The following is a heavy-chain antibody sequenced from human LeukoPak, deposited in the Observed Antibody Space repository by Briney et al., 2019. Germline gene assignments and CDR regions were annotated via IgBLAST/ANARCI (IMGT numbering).Heavy chain of an antibody. CDR3: ARDASTYGMDV. CDR1: GFTFSSYA. V-gene: IGHV3-30-3*01. J-gene: IGHJ6*02. Sequence: GGSLRLSCAASGFTFSSYAMHWVRQAPGKGLEWVAGISYDGSNKYYADSVKGRFTISRDNSKNTLYLQMNSLRAEDTAVYYCARDASTYGMDVWGQGTTVTVSS. CDR2: ISYDGSNK.